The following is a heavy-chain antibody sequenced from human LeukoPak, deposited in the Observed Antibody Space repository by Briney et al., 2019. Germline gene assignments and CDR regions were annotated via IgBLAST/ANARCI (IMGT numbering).Heavy chain of an antibody. CDR1: GFTFSSYS. CDR3: ARQLDS. V-gene: IGHV3-48*01. J-gene: IGHJ4*02. CDR2: ISGSGSSI. Sequence: GGSLRLSCAASGFTFSSYSMNWVRQAPGKGLEWVSYISGSGSSIYYADSVKGRFTISRGNAKNSLYLQMNSLRAEDTAVYYCARQLDSWGQGTLVTVSS.